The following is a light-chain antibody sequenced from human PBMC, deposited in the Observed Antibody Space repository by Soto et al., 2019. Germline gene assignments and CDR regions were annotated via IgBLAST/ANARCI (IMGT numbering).Light chain of an antibody. J-gene: IGKJ5*01. V-gene: IGKV3D-20*02. CDR3: QQSYSTPIT. CDR2: DVS. Sequence: EIVLTQSPVTLSLSPGERATLSCRASQSVSSSYLAWYQQKPGQAPRLLIYDVSIRATGVPARFSGSGSGTEFTLTISSLQPEDFATFYCQQSYSTPITFGQGTRLEN. CDR1: QSVSSSY.